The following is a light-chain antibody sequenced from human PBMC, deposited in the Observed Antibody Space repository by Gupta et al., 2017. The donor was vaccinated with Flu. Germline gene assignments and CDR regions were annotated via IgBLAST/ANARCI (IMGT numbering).Light chain of an antibody. CDR3: QSYDSSLSGYV. CDR2: GNT. CDR1: SSNIGAGYD. J-gene: IGLJ1*01. V-gene: IGLV1-40*01. Sequence: QSVLTQPPSVSGAPGQRVTISCTGSSSNIGAGYDVHWYRQLPAAAPKLLIFGNTKRPSGGPDRFSGSKSGTSASLAITGLQAEDEADYYCQSYDSSLSGYVFGTGTKVTVL.